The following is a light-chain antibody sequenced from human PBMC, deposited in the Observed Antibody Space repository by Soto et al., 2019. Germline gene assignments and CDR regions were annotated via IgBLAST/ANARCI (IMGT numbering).Light chain of an antibody. CDR1: SIDVGSYSY. J-gene: IGLJ1*01. CDR2: EVN. Sequence: QSVLTQPASVSVSPRQSITISCTGASIDVGSYSYVAWYQQHPGKAPKLMIYEVNNRPSGVSNRFSGSKSGNPASLTISGLQAEDEADYYCSSYTSSSTLYVFGTGTKVTV. V-gene: IGLV2-14*01. CDR3: SSYTSSSTLYV.